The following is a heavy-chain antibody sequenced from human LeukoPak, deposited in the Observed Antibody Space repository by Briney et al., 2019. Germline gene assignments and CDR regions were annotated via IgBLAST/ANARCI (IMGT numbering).Heavy chain of an antibody. CDR2: IIPILGIA. V-gene: IGHV1-69*04. CDR1: GYTFTGYY. CDR3: ARVDDAFDI. J-gene: IGHJ3*02. Sequence: GASVKVSCKASGYTFTGYYMHWVRQAPGQGLEWMGRIIPILGIANYAQKFQGRVTITADKSTSTAYMELSSLRSEDTAVYYCARVDDAFDIWGQGTMVTVSS.